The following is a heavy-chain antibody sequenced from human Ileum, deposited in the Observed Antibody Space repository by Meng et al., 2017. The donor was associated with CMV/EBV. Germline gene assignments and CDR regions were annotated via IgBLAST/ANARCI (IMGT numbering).Heavy chain of an antibody. V-gene: IGHV3-23*01. CDR3: ARALGLGAVMPNYDAFDL. D-gene: IGHD6-19*01. CDR2: IRDSGANT. CDR1: GFTFSGYG. Sequence: GESLKISCSASGFTFSGYGMSWVRQAPGKGLEWVSAIRDSGANTYYAGSVTGRFTIPRDNSHNTLYLQMHSLRAEDTAVYYCARALGLGAVMPNYDAFDLWGQGTVVTVSS. J-gene: IGHJ3*01.